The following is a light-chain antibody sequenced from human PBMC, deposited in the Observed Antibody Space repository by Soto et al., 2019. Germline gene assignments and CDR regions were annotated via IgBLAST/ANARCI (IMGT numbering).Light chain of an antibody. CDR1: SGNIASSY. CDR2: EDD. J-gene: IGLJ1*01. V-gene: IGLV6-57*04. CDR3: QSYYSDNYV. Sequence: NFMLTQPHSVSESPGKTVTISCTRSSGNIASSYVQWYQQRPGSAPTTVIYEDDQRPSGVPHRFSCSIDRSSNSASLTISELRTEDEADYYCQSYYSDNYVFGPGTKLTVL.